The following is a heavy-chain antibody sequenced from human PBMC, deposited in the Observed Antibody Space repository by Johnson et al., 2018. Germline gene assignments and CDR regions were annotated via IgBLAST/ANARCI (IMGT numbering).Heavy chain of an antibody. Sequence: VQLGQSGGGLVQPGGSLRLSCVTSGMPFSSYSMNWVRQAPGKGLEWVSYISSISTTMYYADSVKGRFTISRDNARNSLYLQMNSLRAEDTALYLCARDRDIYCTGGSCYPEGYMDVWGTGTAVTVSS. CDR1: GMPFSSYS. V-gene: IGHV3-48*01. J-gene: IGHJ6*03. CDR2: ISSISTTM. D-gene: IGHD2-15*01. CDR3: ARDRDIYCTGGSCYPEGYMDV.